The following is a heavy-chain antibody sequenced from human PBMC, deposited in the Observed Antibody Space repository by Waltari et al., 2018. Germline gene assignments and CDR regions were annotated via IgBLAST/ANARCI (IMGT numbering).Heavy chain of an antibody. V-gene: IGHV1-2*06. J-gene: IGHJ3*02. CDR1: GYTFTGYY. CDR2: INPNSGGT. CDR3: ASNFPSVRIVVVSYDAFDI. Sequence: QVQLVQSGAGVKKPGASVKVSCKASGYTFTGYYMHWVRQAPGQGLEWMGRINPNSGGTNYAQKFQGRVTMTRDTSISTAYMELSRLRSDDTAVYYCASNFPSVRIVVVSYDAFDIWGQGTMVTVSS. D-gene: IGHD3-22*01.